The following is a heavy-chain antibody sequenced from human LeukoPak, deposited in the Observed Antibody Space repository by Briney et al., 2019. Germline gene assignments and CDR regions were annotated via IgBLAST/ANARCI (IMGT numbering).Heavy chain of an antibody. CDR3: ARLNFGDDY. V-gene: IGHV3-66*01. CDR1: GFAVSSKY. CDR2: IYGSTSA. Sequence: GGSLRLSCAASGFAVSSKYINWVRQAPGKGLEWVSLIYGSTSADYADSVKGRFTISRDNSMNTVYLQMNSLRAEDTAIYYCARLNFGDDYWGQGTLVAVSS. J-gene: IGHJ4*02. D-gene: IGHD4-17*01.